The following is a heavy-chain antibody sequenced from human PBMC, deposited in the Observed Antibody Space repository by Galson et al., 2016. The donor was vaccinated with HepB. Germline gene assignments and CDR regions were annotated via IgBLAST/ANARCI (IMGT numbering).Heavy chain of an antibody. Sequence: SVKVSCKASGYTFTSYYIHWVRQAPGQGLEWMGIINPSGGSTTYAQKFQGRVTMTRDTSSTTFYMDLSSLRSEDTAVYYCARVYGWYFDLWGRGTLVTVSS. V-gene: IGHV1-46*03. J-gene: IGHJ2*01. D-gene: IGHD5/OR15-5a*01. CDR3: ARVYGWYFDL. CDR2: INPSGGST. CDR1: GYTFTSYY.